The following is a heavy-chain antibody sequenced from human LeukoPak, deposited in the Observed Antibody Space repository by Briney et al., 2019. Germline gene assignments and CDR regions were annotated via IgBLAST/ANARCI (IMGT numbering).Heavy chain of an antibody. CDR2: IIPILGIA. Sequence: GASVKVSCKASGGTFSSYTISWVRQAPGQGLEWMGMIIPILGIANYAQKFQGRVTITADKSTSTAYMELSSLRSEDTAVYYCAREGPTMIVLADAFDIWGQGTMVTVSS. D-gene: IGHD3-22*01. CDR1: GGTFSSYT. CDR3: AREGPTMIVLADAFDI. V-gene: IGHV1-69*04. J-gene: IGHJ3*02.